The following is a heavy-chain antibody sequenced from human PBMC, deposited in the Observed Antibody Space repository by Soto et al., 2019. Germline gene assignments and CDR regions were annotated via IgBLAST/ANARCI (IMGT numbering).Heavy chain of an antibody. D-gene: IGHD3-10*01. CDR3: ARVLYYYGSGSVDY. V-gene: IGHV4-34*01. CDR2: VNHSGST. J-gene: IGHJ4*02. CDR1: SGSFSGYY. Sequence: SETLSLTCAVYSGSFSGYYWSWIRQPPGKGLEWIGEVNHSGSTNYNPSLKSRVTISVDTSKNQFSLKLRSVTAADTAVYYCARVLYYYGSGSVDYWGQGTLVTVSS.